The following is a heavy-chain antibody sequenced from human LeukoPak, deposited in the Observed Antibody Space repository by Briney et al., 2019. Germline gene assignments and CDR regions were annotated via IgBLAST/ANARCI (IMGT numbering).Heavy chain of an antibody. V-gene: IGHV4-34*01. CDR3: TKGSVSSTTRWFDP. D-gene: IGHD2-2*01. Sequence: SETLSLTCVAYDGSFSTSFWSWIRQPPGEGLEWIGEIQPRGSTKYNPSLKSRVTVSADTSKNEVSLRLSSVTAADTAFYYCTKGSVSSTTRWFDPWGQGTLVTVSS. CDR2: IQPRGST. CDR1: DGSFSTSF. J-gene: IGHJ5*02.